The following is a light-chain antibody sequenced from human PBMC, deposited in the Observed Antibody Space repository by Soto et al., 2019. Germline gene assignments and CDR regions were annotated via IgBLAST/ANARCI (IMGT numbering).Light chain of an antibody. CDR3: QQYSNWPRT. CDR2: TAS. CDR1: QSVSDY. V-gene: IGKV3-15*01. Sequence: EIVMTQSPATLSVSPWERANLSCRASQSVSDYLAWYQQTPGQPPMLLIYTASTRATGIPARFSGSGSGTEFTLTISSLQSEDFAVYYCQQYSNWPRTFGQGTRVEI. J-gene: IGKJ1*01.